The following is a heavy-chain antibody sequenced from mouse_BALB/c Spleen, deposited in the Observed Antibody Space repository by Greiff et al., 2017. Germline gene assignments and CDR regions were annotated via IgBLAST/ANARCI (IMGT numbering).Heavy chain of an antibody. J-gene: IGHJ2*01. D-gene: IGHD1-1*01. CDR2: IDPSDSYI. CDR3: ARDTTVVNYFDY. Sequence: GQLQQPGAELVKPGASVKLSCKASGYTFTSYWMHWVKQRPGQGLEWIGEIDPSDSYINYNQKFKGKATLTVDKSSSTAYMQLSSLTSEDSAVYYCARDTTVVNYFDYWGQGTTLTVSS. V-gene: IGHV1-69*02. CDR1: GYTFTSYW.